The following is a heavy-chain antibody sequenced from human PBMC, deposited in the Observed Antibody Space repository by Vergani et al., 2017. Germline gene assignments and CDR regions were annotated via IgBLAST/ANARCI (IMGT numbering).Heavy chain of an antibody. D-gene: IGHD3-3*01. J-gene: IGHJ5*02. V-gene: IGHV1-18*01. Sequence: QVQLVQSGAEVKKPGASVKVSCKASGYTFTSYGISWVRQAPGQGLEWMGWISAYNGNTNYAQKLQGRVTMTTDTSTSTAYMELRSLRSDDTAVYYCARESRQSKSPNYDFWSGLVGWSWFDPWGQGTLVTVSS. CDR2: ISAYNGNT. CDR3: ARESRQSKSPNYDFWSGLVGWSWFDP. CDR1: GYTFTSYG.